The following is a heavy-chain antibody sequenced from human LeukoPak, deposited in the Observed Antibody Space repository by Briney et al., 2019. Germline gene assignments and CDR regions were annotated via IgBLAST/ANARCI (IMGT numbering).Heavy chain of an antibody. CDR3: ARAPVSGTGNQLRRLHSRKPVNNWFDP. D-gene: IGHD1-1*01. CDR1: GGSFSGYY. J-gene: IGHJ5*02. CDR2: INHSGST. V-gene: IGHV4-34*01. Sequence: SETLSLTCAVYGGSFSGYYWSWIRQPPGKGLEWIGEINHSGSTNYNPSLKSRVTISVDTSKNQFSLKLSSVTAADTAVYYCARAPVSGTGNQLRRLHSRKPVNNWFDPWGQGTLVTVSS.